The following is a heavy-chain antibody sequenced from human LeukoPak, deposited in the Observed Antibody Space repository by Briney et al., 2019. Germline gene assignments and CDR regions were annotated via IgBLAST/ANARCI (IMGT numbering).Heavy chain of an antibody. D-gene: IGHD2-15*01. Sequence: PGGSLRLSCAASGFTFSSYSMYWVRQAPGKGLEWVSFISSGSNYIYYIDSVKGRFTISRDNAKNSLYLQMNRLRVEDTAIYYCARVGCSGGTCYDYWGQGTLVTVSS. CDR3: ARVGCSGGTCYDY. CDR1: GFTFSSYS. J-gene: IGHJ4*02. CDR2: ISSGSNYI. V-gene: IGHV3-21*01.